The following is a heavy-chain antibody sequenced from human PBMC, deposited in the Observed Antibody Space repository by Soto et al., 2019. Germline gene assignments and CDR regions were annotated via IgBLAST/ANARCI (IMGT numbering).Heavy chain of an antibody. CDR3: AREVVGYCSSTSCPPSYYFDY. CDR1: GGTFSSYA. V-gene: IGHV1-69*06. Sequence: GASVKVSCKASGGTFSSYAISWVRQAAGQGLEWMGGIIPIFGTANYAQKFQGRVTITADKSTSTAYMELSSLRSEDTAVYYCAREVVGYCSSTSCPPSYYFDYWGQGTLVTVSS. CDR2: IIPIFGTA. D-gene: IGHD2-2*01. J-gene: IGHJ4*02.